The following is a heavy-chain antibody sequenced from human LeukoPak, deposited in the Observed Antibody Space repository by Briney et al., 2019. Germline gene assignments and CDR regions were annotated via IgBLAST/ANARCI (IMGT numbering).Heavy chain of an antibody. CDR3: AGARPARRGYSGYGYYFDY. CDR1: GFTFSSYW. V-gene: IGHV3-7*03. Sequence: GGSLRLSCAASGFTFSSYWMSWVRQAPGKGLEWVANIKQDGSEKYYVDSVKGRFTISRDNAKNSLYLQMNSLRAEDTAVYYCAGARPARRGYSGYGYYFDYWGQGTLVTVSS. J-gene: IGHJ4*02. CDR2: IKQDGSEK. D-gene: IGHD5-12*01.